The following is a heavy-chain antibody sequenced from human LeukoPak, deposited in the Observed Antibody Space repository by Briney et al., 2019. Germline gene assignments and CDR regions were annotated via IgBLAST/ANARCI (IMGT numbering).Heavy chain of an antibody. D-gene: IGHD3-10*01. CDR2: INPNSGAT. CDR1: GYTFTGYY. V-gene: IGHV1-2*02. Sequence: ASVKVSCKASGYTFTGYYMHWVRQAPGQALEWMGWINPNSGATSYPQRFQGRVTMTRDTSISTAYMELSRLRSDDTAVYYCARMNYYGSGSYYRGRWFDPWGQGTLVTVSS. J-gene: IGHJ5*02. CDR3: ARMNYYGSGSYYRGRWFDP.